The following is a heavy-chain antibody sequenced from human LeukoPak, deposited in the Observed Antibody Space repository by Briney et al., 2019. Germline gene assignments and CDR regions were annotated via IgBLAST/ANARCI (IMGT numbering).Heavy chain of an antibody. CDR1: GFTFSSYS. V-gene: IGHV3-21*01. D-gene: IGHD2-2*01. CDR2: ISSSSSYI. CDR3: AKRDHLLSDHFDY. Sequence: PGGSLRLSCAASGFTFSSYSMNWVRQAPGKGLEWVSSISSSSSYIYYADSVKGRFTISRDNAKNSLYLQMNSLRAEDTAVYYCAKRDHLLSDHFDYWGQGTLVTVSS. J-gene: IGHJ4*02.